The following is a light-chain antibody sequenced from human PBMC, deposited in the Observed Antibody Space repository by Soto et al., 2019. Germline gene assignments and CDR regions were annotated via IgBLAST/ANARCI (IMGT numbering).Light chain of an antibody. CDR3: SSYTSSSTLV. CDR1: SSDVGGYNY. V-gene: IGLV2-14*01. Sequence: QSALTQPASVSGSPGQSVTISCTGTSSDVGGYNYVSWYQQHPGKAPKLLIYEVSHRPSGVSDRFSGCKSGNTASLNISGLQAEDEADYYCSSYTSSSTLVFGTGTKLTVL. J-gene: IGLJ1*01. CDR2: EVS.